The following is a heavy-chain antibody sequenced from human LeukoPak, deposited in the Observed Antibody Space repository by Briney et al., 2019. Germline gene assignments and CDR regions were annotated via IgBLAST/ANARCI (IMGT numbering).Heavy chain of an antibody. CDR1: RFTFSSYV. CDR3: AKAEGVRQWLVPHYYYYYYMDV. Sequence: GGSLRLSCGASRFTFSSYVMHWVRQAPGKGLEWVAFIRYDGSNKYYADSVKGRFTISRDNSKNTLYLQMNSLRAEDTAVYYCAKAEGVRQWLVPHYYYYYYMDVWGKGTTVTISS. J-gene: IGHJ6*03. CDR2: IRYDGSNK. V-gene: IGHV3-30*02. D-gene: IGHD6-19*01.